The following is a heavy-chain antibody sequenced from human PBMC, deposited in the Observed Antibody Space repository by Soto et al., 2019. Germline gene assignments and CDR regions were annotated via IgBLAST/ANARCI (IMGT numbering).Heavy chain of an antibody. CDR1: GFTFSDNY. D-gene: IGHD3-9*01. CDR2: ISHSGRIT. V-gene: IGHV3-11*01. Sequence: PGGSLRLSCAAPGFTFSDNYMTWIRQAPGKALEWVSYISHSGRITNYADSVKGRFTISRDNVGNSLYLQMNSLRLDDTAVYYCAAGGNLLTHWGQGTRVTVSS. J-gene: IGHJ4*02. CDR3: AAGGNLLTH.